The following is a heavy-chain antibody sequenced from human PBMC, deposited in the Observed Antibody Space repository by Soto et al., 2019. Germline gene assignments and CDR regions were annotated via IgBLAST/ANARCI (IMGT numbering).Heavy chain of an antibody. Sequence: QVQLQESGPGLVKPSETLSLTCTVSGGSISSYYWSWIRQPPGKGLEWIGYIYYSGSTNYNPSLKSRVTISVDTSKNQLSLKLGSVTAADTAVYYCARVWGGAFDIWGQATMVTVSS. CDR2: IYYSGST. J-gene: IGHJ3*02. D-gene: IGHD3-10*01. CDR1: GGSISSYY. CDR3: ARVWGGAFDI. V-gene: IGHV4-59*01.